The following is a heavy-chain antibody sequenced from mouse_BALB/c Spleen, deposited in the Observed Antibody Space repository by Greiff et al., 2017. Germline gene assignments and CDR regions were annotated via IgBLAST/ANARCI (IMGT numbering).Heavy chain of an antibody. J-gene: IGHJ4*01. CDR3: ARDIYGSSYLYAMDY. V-gene: IGHV5-6-3*01. D-gene: IGHD1-1*01. CDR2: INSNGGST. CDR1: GFTFSSYG. Sequence: EVKLMESGGGLVQPGGSLKLSCAASGFTFSSYGMSWVRQTPDKRLELVATINSNGGSTYYPDSVKGRFTISRDTAKNTLYLQMSSLKSEDTAMYYCARDIYGSSYLYAMDYWGQGTSVTVSS.